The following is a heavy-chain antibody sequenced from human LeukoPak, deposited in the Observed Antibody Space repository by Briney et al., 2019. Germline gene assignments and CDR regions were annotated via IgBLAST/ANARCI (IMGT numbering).Heavy chain of an antibody. Sequence: SETLSLTCTVSGGSISSSSYYWGWIRQPPGKGLEWIGSIYYRGSTYYNPSLQSRVTISVDTSKNEFSLKLSSVSAADTAVYYCAIIGRALITSTNYGMDVWGQGTTVTVSS. CDR1: GGSISSSSYY. CDR2: IYYRGST. V-gene: IGHV4-39*01. D-gene: IGHD3-10*01. CDR3: AIIGRALITSTNYGMDV. J-gene: IGHJ6*02.